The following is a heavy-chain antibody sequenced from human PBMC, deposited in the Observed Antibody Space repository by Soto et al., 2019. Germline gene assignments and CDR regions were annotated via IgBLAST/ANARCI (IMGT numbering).Heavy chain of an antibody. V-gene: IGHV4-4*02. CDR1: GDSVTRRNW. CDR3: ATSGWSEDFYYYYGMDV. Sequence: SETLSLTCAVSGDSVTRRNWWSWVRQSPGKGLEWIGEIYHSGNTKYNPSLKSRVTMSVDKSKNQFSLNLASVTAADTAVYYCATSGWSEDFYYYYGMDVWGPGTTVTVSS. J-gene: IGHJ6*02. D-gene: IGHD6-19*01. CDR2: IYHSGNT.